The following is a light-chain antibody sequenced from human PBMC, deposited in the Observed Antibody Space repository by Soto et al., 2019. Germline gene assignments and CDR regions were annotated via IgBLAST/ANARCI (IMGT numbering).Light chain of an antibody. Sequence: DIVMTQSPDSLAVSLGERATINCKSSQPVLNSSNNMNYLAWYQQKPGQPPQLLIYWASTRESGVPDRFSGSGSETDFTLTISSLQAEDVAVYYCQQFHVSPWTFGQGTKVEIK. CDR3: QQFHVSPWT. CDR1: QPVLNSSNNMNY. CDR2: WAS. J-gene: IGKJ1*01. V-gene: IGKV4-1*01.